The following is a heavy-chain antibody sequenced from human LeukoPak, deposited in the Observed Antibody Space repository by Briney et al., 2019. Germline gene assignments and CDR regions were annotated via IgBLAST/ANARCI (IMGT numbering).Heavy chain of an antibody. V-gene: IGHV1-18*01. D-gene: IGHD3-22*01. CDR3: ARDYRVNYYDSSGYVY. CDR1: GYTFTSYG. Sequence: GASVKVSCKASGYTFTSYGISWVRQAPGQGLEWMGWVSAYNGNTNYAQKLQGRVTMTTATSPSTAYMELRSLRSDDTAVYYCARDYRVNYYDSSGYVYWGQGTLVTVSS. CDR2: VSAYNGNT. J-gene: IGHJ4*02.